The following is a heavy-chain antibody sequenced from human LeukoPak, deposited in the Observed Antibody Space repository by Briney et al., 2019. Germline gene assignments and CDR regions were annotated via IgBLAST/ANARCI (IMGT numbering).Heavy chain of an antibody. D-gene: IGHD6-19*01. CDR2: IRYDGSNR. Sequence: GGSLRLSCAASGFTFSSYGMHWVRQAPGKWLEWVAFIRYDGSNRYYADSVKGRFTISRDNSKNTLYLQMNSLRAEDTAVYYCAKDGVFVDSSWAWGQGTLVTVSS. CDR1: GFTFSSYG. CDR3: AKDGVFVDSSWA. V-gene: IGHV3-30*02. J-gene: IGHJ4*02.